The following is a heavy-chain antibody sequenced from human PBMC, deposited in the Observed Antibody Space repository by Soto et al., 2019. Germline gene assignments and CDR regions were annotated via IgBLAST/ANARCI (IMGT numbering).Heavy chain of an antibody. V-gene: IGHV3-30*18. Sequence: QVQLAESGGGVVQPGRSLRLSCAASGFTFSSYGMHWVRQAPGKGLEWVAVISYDGSNKYYADSVKGRFTISRDNSKNTLYLQMNSLRAEDTAVYYCAKDLVRGVHGALGYWGQGTLVTVSS. D-gene: IGHD3-10*01. CDR1: GFTFSSYG. CDR2: ISYDGSNK. CDR3: AKDLVRGVHGALGY. J-gene: IGHJ4*02.